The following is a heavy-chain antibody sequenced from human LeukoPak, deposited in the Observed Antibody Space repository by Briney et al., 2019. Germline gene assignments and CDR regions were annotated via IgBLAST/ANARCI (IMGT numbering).Heavy chain of an antibody. D-gene: IGHD3-10*01. CDR1: GGSISTGGYY. CDR2: IYDSGST. J-gene: IGHJ3*02. Sequence: SQTLSLTRTVSGGSISTGGYYWSWLRQHPGKGLEWIVYIYDSGSTYYSPSLKSRITTSVDTSKCQFSLKLSSVTAADTAVYYCARCYGSGDVFDIWGQGTMVTVSS. V-gene: IGHV4-31*03. CDR3: ARCYGSGDVFDI.